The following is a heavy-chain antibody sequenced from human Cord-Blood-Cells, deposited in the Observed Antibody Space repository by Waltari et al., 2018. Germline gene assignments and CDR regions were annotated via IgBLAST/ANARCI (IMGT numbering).Heavy chain of an antibody. D-gene: IGHD2-8*01. Sequence: QLQLQESGPGLVKPSETLSLTCTVSGGSISSSSYYWGWIRQPPGKGLEWIGSIYYSGDTYYNPSRKSRVTISGDTSKNQFSRKLSSVTAADTAVYYCARNLGYCTNGVCYYYYYYMDVWGKGTTVTVSS. CDR2: IYYSGDT. CDR3: ARNLGYCTNGVCYYYYYYMDV. J-gene: IGHJ6*03. V-gene: IGHV4-39*01. CDR1: GGSISSSSYY.